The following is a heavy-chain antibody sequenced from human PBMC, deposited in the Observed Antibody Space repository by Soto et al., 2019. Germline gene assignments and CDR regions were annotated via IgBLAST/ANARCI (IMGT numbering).Heavy chain of an antibody. CDR3: ARRIVVARGDAFDI. CDR2: ISSSSSTI. J-gene: IGHJ3*02. D-gene: IGHD2-2*01. CDR1: GFTFSSYS. V-gene: IGHV3-48*01. Sequence: PGGSLRLSCAASGFTFSSYSMNWVRQAPGKGLEWVSYISSSSSTIYYADSVKGRFTISRDNAKNSLYLQMNSLRAEDTAVYYCARRIVVARGDAFDIWGQGTMVTVSS.